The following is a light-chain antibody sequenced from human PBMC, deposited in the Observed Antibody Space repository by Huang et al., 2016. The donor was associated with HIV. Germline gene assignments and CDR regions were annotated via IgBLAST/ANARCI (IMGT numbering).Light chain of an antibody. CDR3: QQRSNWPPT. J-gene: IGKJ1*01. CDR2: DAS. V-gene: IGKV3-11*01. Sequence: EIVLTQSPATLSLSPGERATLSCRASQSVSSYLAWYQQQPGQAPRLLIYDASNRATGIPTRFSGSGSGTDFTLTISSLASEDFAVYYCQQRSNWPPTFGQGTTVEIK. CDR1: QSVSSY.